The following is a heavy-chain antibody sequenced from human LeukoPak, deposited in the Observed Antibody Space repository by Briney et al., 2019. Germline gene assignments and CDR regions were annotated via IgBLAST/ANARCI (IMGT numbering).Heavy chain of an antibody. CDR1: GFTFSGHW. Sequence: PGGSLRLSCAASGFTFSGHWMHWVRQAPGKGLVWVSRINSDGSSTTYADSVKGRFTISRDNSKNTLYLQMNSLRAEDTAVYYCAKDGPGDYGDYDYYYYMDVWGKGTTVTISS. V-gene: IGHV3-74*01. CDR3: AKDGPGDYGDYDYYYYMDV. CDR2: INSDGSST. J-gene: IGHJ6*03. D-gene: IGHD4-17*01.